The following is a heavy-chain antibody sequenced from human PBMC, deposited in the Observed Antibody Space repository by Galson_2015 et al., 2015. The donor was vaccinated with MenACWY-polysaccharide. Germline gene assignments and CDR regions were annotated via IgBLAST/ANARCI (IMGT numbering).Heavy chain of an antibody. CDR1: GFTFSSYV. CDR3: AREDGGGYYQLDY. CDR2: ISRSSSYI. V-gene: IGHV3-21*01. D-gene: IGHD3-22*01. J-gene: IGHJ4*02. Sequence: SLRLSCAASGFTFSSYVMTWVRQAPGKGLEWVSSISRSSSYIYYADSVKGRFTISRDNAKNSLYLQMNSMRAEDTAVYYCAREDGGGYYQLDYWGQGTLVTVSS.